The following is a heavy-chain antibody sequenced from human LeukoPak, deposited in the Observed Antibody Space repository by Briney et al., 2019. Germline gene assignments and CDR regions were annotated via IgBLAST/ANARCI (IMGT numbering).Heavy chain of an antibody. J-gene: IGHJ2*01. CDR3: ARDLAYCGGDCYSTHYWYFDL. CDR2: IYYSGST. V-gene: IGHV4-30-4*01. Sequence: PSETLFLTCTVSGVSISSGVYYWRWLRQPPGKALEWIGYIYYSGSTYYNPSLKSRVTISVDTSKNQFSLKLSSVTAADTAVYYCARDLAYCGGDCYSTHYWYFDLWGRGTLVTVSS. D-gene: IGHD2-21*02. CDR1: GVSISSGVYY.